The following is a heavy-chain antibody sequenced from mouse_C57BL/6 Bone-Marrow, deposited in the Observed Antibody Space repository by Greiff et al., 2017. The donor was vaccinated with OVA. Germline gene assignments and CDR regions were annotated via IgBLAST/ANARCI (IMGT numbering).Heavy chain of an antibody. CDR2: ISSGSSTI. CDR3: SRVYDEIDFDC. J-gene: IGHJ2*01. CDR1: GFTFSDYG. Sequence: EVKLMESGGGLVKPGGSLKLSCAASGFTFSDYGMHWVRQAPEKGLEWVAYISSGSSTIYYAAKVKGRFTISRDNAKNTLFLQMTSLRSEDTAMYYCSRVYDEIDFDCWGQGTTLSVSS. V-gene: IGHV5-17*01. D-gene: IGHD2-12*01.